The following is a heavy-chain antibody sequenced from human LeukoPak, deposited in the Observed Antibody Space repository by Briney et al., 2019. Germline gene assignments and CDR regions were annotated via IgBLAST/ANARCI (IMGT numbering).Heavy chain of an antibody. Sequence: ASVKVSCKASGYTFTTYGISWVRQAPGQGLEWMGWINPNSGGTNYAQKFQGRVTMTRDTSISTAYMELSSLRSDDTAVYYCASALVATRFGYWGQGTLVTVSS. CDR1: GYTFTTYG. V-gene: IGHV1-2*02. J-gene: IGHJ4*02. CDR3: ASALVATRFGY. CDR2: INPNSGGT. D-gene: IGHD5-12*01.